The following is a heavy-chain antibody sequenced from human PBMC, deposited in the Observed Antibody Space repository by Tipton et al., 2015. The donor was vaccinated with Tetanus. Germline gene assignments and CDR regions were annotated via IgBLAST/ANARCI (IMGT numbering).Heavy chain of an antibody. D-gene: IGHD2-21*02. Sequence: QSGAEVKKPGASVKVSCTASGYTFTGNYIHWVRQVPGQRLEWMAWINPNSGGTDFARKFQGRVTVTRDTSISTAYMELSGLRSDDTAVYFCARATANSAFDFWGQGTRVTVSS. V-gene: IGHV1-2*02. J-gene: IGHJ4*02. CDR2: INPNSGGT. CDR1: GYTFTGNY. CDR3: ARATANSAFDF.